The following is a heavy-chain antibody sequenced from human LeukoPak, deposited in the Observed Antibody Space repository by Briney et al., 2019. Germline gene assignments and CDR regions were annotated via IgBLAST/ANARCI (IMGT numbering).Heavy chain of an antibody. Sequence: SETLSLTCAVYGGSFSGCYWSWIRQPPGKGLEWIGEINHSGSTNYNPSLKSRVTISVDTSKNQFSLKLSSVTAADTAVYYCARAYSSSWYWMGYFDYWGQGTLVTVSS. CDR1: GGSFSGCY. CDR3: ARAYSSSWYWMGYFDY. CDR2: INHSGST. V-gene: IGHV4-34*01. D-gene: IGHD6-13*01. J-gene: IGHJ4*02.